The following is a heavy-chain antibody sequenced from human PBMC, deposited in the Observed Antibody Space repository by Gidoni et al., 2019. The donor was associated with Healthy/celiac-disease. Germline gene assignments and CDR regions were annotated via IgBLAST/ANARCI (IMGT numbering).Heavy chain of an antibody. CDR1: GFTFSGSS. V-gene: IGHV3-73*02. J-gene: IGHJ5*02. Sequence: EVQLVESGGGLVHPGGSLKLSCAASGFTFSGSSMHWVRQASGKGLEWVGRIRSKDNSYATADAASVKGRLTISRDDSKNTAYLQMNSLKTEDTAVYYCTRPGAAITGTRGNWFDPWGQGTLVTVSS. CDR3: TRPGAAITGTRGNWFDP. CDR2: IRSKDNSYAT. D-gene: IGHD1-7*01.